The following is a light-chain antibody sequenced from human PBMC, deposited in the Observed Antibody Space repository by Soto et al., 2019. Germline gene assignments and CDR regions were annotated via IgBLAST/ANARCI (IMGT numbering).Light chain of an antibody. CDR3: QSYDSSRSYV. J-gene: IGLJ1*01. CDR1: SSNIGACYD. V-gene: IGLV1-40*01. CDR2: GNS. Sequence: QSVLTQPPSVSGAPGQRVTISCTGSSSNIGACYDVHWYQQLPGTAPKLLIYGNSNRPSGVPDRFSGSKSGTSASLAITGLQAEDEADYYCQSYDSSRSYVFGTGTKVTVL.